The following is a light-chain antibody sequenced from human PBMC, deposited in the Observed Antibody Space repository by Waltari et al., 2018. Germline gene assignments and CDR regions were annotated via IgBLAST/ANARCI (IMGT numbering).Light chain of an antibody. Sequence: DIVMTQSPLSVRVSAGEPASISFRSSQSLLHTNGYNYMNWYLQKPGQSPQLVMDLRSSRASWVHDRFSGSAAGTGFTLKISRVETQDVGVYYSMQTLQLPYTYGQATKLEIK. V-gene: IGKV2-28*01. CDR1: QSLLHTNGYNY. CDR2: LRS. J-gene: IGKJ2*01. CDR3: MQTLQLPYT.